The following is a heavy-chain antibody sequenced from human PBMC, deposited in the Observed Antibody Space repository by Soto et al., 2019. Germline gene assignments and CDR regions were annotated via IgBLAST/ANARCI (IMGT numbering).Heavy chain of an antibody. V-gene: IGHV3-53*01. Sequence: EVQLVESGGGLIQPGGSLRLSCEVSGFSVSGTYMSWVRQAPGKGLDWVSVIYSGDSRYYADSVRGRFTISRDESQNTLYLQMNNLRAEDTAEYYCARSMMVRGVLFDLWGRGSLVSVSS. CDR1: GFSVSGTY. CDR2: IYSGDSR. J-gene: IGHJ4*02. CDR3: ARSMMVRGVLFDL. D-gene: IGHD3-10*01.